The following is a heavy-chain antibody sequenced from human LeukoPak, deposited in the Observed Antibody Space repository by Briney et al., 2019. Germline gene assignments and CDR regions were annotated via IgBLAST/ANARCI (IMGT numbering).Heavy chain of an antibody. D-gene: IGHD2-21*01. CDR1: GYTFTSYY. V-gene: IGHV1-46*03. CDR3: ARDRPSIGYFDF. Sequence: GASVKVSCKASGYTFTSYYMHWVRQAPGQGLEWMGIFNPSGGSTSYAQKFQGRVTMTRDTSTSTVYMELSSLRSEDTAVYYCARDRPSIGYFDFWGRGRLVTDSS. J-gene: IGHJ2*01. CDR2: FNPSGGST.